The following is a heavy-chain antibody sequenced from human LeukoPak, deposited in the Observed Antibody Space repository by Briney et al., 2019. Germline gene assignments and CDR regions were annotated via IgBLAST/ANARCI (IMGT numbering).Heavy chain of an antibody. CDR1: GYTFTGYY. J-gene: IGHJ5*02. D-gene: IGHD3-16*01. CDR3: ARSRRGEFGSLLPP. CDR2: INPNSGGT. V-gene: IGHV1-2*02. Sequence: EASVKVSCKASGYTFTGYYIHWVRQAPGQGLEWMGWINPNSGGTNYAQKFQGRVTMTRDTSISTAYMELSRLRSDDTAVYYCARSRRGEFGSLLPPWGQGTLVTVSS.